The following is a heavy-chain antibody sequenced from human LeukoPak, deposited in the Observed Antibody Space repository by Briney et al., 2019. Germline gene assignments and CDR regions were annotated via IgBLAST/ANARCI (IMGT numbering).Heavy chain of an antibody. CDR1: GFTVSSNY. Sequence: GGSLRLSCAASGFTVSSNYMSWVRQAPGKGLEWVSHINSDGSWTSYADPVKGRFTISKDNAKNTVYLQMNNLRAEDTAVYYCVSFYETYWGRGTLVTVSS. CDR3: VSFYETY. CDR2: INSDGSWT. D-gene: IGHD2/OR15-2a*01. J-gene: IGHJ4*02. V-gene: IGHV3-74*01.